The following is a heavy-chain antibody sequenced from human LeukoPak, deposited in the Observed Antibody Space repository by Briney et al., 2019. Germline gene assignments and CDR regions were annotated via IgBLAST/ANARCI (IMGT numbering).Heavy chain of an antibody. CDR3: ARSHEVQCRGRWFDP. Sequence: PSGTLSLTFAVGGGSFSGFYWTGVRQPPGKGLDGIGEINQSGSTNCNSSLKSRVTVSLDTSKNHFSLKLGSVTAADTAVYYCARSHEVQCRGRWFDPWGQGTLVTVSS. D-gene: IGHD3-10*01. CDR2: INQSGST. V-gene: IGHV4-34*01. J-gene: IGHJ5*02. CDR1: GGSFSGFY.